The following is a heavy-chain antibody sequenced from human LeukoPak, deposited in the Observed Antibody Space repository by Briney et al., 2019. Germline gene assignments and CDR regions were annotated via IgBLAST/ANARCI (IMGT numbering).Heavy chain of an antibody. D-gene: IGHD1-1*01. Sequence: GGSLRLSCAASGFSFRSYYMSWVRQAPGKGLEWVGNIKQDGSETYYVASVKGRFSISRDNAKNSLYLQMNSLRDEDTGVYYCARDTKLGYWGQGTLVTVSS. CDR1: GFSFRSYY. CDR2: IKQDGSET. CDR3: ARDTKLGY. V-gene: IGHV3-7*04. J-gene: IGHJ4*02.